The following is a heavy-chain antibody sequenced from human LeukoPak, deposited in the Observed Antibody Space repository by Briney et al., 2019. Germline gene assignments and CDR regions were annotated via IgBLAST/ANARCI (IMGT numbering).Heavy chain of an antibody. D-gene: IGHD2/OR15-2a*01. CDR2: IYYTGST. J-gene: IGHJ6*02. Sequence: SETLSLTCAVSGGSISGYFWSWSRQPPGKGLEWIGYIYYTGSTIYNPSLRSRVTMSVDVSKNQFSLDLTSVTAADTSVYYCARHDPVGHFLRGMDVWGQGTTVTVSS. CDR3: ARHDPVGHFLRGMDV. CDR1: GGSISGYF. V-gene: IGHV4-59*08.